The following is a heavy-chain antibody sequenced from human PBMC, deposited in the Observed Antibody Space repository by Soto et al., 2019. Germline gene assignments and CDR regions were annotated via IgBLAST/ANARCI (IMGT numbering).Heavy chain of an antibody. CDR3: AKDWVGGSNKYYFEY. D-gene: IGHD1-26*01. Sequence: QVNLVESGGGVVQPGRSLRLSCVASGFTFRDYGMHWVRQAPGKGLEWVAGISHHGLKEHYADSVKGRFTISRDNSKKTVYLQLNSLRGDDTAVYYCAKDWVGGSNKYYFEYWGQGTLVTVSS. J-gene: IGHJ4*02. CDR1: GFTFRDYG. CDR2: ISHHGLKE. V-gene: IGHV3-30*18.